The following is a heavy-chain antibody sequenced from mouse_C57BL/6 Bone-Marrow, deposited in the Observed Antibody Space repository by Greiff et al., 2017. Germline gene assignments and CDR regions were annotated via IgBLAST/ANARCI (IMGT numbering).Heavy chain of an antibody. Sequence: VKLMESGAELARPGASVKLSCKASGYTFTSYGISWVKQRTGQGLEWIGEIYPRSGNTYYNEKFKGKATLTADKSSSTAYMELRSLTSEDSAVYFCAYYSNYERFAYWGQGTLVTVSA. CDR3: AYYSNYERFAY. D-gene: IGHD2-5*01. CDR1: GYTFTSYG. V-gene: IGHV1-81*01. CDR2: IYPRSGNT. J-gene: IGHJ3*01.